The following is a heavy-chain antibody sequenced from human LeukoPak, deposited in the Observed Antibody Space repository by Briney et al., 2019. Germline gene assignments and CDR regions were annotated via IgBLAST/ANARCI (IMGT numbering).Heavy chain of an antibody. V-gene: IGHV3-30*02. J-gene: IGHJ6*03. D-gene: IGHD2-2*01. CDR1: GFTVSSNY. CDR2: IRYDGISR. Sequence: PGGSLRLSCAASGFTVSSNYMTWVRQAPGKGLEWVAFIRYDGISRYYADSVKGRSIISRDNSKNMLYLQMNNLRAEDTAVYYCAKDIYQLLLLYHYMDVWGKGTTVSVSS. CDR3: AKDIYQLLLLYHYMDV.